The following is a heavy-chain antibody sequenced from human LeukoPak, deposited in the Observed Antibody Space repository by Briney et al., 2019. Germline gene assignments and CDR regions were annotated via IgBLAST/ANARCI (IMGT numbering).Heavy chain of an antibody. V-gene: IGHV4-34*01. CDR1: GGSFSGYY. CDR2: INHSGST. D-gene: IGHD4-17*01. Sequence: SETLSLTCAVYGGSFSGYYWSWIRQPPGKGLEWIGEINHSGSTNYNPSLKSRVTISVDTSKNQFSLKLSSVTAADTAVYYCARRTSHGDYWYFDLWGRGTLVTVSS. J-gene: IGHJ2*01. CDR3: ARRTSHGDYWYFDL.